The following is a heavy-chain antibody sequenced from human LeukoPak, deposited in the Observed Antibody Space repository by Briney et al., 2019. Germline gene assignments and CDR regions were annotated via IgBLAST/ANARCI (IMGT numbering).Heavy chain of an antibody. CDR3: ARHHYGDYVPYYFDY. CDR2: FSYIGIT. J-gene: IGHJ4*02. Sequence: SETLSLTCTVSGGSISRYYWSWIRQPPGKGLEWIGYFSYIGITYYNPSLESRVTISPDTSKNQFSLKLSSVTAADTAVYYCARHHYGDYVPYYFDYWGQGTLVTVSS. D-gene: IGHD4-17*01. V-gene: IGHV4-59*08. CDR1: GGSISRYY.